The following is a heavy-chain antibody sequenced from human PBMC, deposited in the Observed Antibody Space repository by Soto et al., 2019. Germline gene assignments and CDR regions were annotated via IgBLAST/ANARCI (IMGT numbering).Heavy chain of an antibody. CDR2: IIPILGIA. Sequence: GASVKVSCKASGGTFSSYTISWVRQAPGQGLEWMGRIIPILGIANYAQKFQGRVTITADKSTSTAYMELSSLRSEDTAVYYCARGTIYDFWSGYYTGLPPDYYYMDVWGKGTTVTVSS. CDR3: ARGTIYDFWSGYYTGLPPDYYYMDV. V-gene: IGHV1-69*02. D-gene: IGHD3-3*01. J-gene: IGHJ6*03. CDR1: GGTFSSYT.